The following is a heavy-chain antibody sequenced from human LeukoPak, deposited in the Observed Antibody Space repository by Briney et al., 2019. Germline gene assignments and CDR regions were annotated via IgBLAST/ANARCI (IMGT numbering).Heavy chain of an antibody. D-gene: IGHD6-19*01. CDR2: ISYDGSNK. CDR1: GFTFSSYG. J-gene: IGHJ4*02. V-gene: IGHV3-30*18. CDR3: AKDGYSSGWYSKPANFDY. Sequence: QPGGSLRLSGAASGFTFSSYGMHWVRQAPGKGLEWVAVISYDGSNKYYADSVKGRFTISRDNSKNTLYLQMNSLRAEDTAVYYCAKDGYSSGWYSKPANFDYWGQGTLVTVSS.